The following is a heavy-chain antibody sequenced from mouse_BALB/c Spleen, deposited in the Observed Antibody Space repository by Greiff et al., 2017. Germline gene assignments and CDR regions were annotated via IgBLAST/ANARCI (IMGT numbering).Heavy chain of an antibody. CDR3: ARSDYYGSSYPYFDY. D-gene: IGHD1-1*01. Sequence: EVKVVESGGGLVQPGGSRKLSCAASGFTFSSFGMHWVRQAPEKGLEWVAYISSGSSTIYYADTVKGRFTISRDNPKNTLFLQMTSLRSEDTAMYYCARSDYYGSSYPYFDYWGQGTTLTVSS. V-gene: IGHV5-17*02. CDR2: ISSGSSTI. CDR1: GFTFSSFG. J-gene: IGHJ2*01.